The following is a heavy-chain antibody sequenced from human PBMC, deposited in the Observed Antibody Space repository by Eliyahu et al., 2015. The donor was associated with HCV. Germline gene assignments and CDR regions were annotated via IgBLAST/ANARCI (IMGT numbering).Heavy chain of an antibody. Sequence: GAEVKKPGASVKVSCKASGYTFTGYYMHWVRQAPGQGLEWMGRINPNSGGTNYAQKFQGRVTMTRDTSISTAYMELSRLRSDDTAVYYCARFRDWNDDAFDIWGQGTMVTVSS. CDR2: INPNSGGT. J-gene: IGHJ3*02. D-gene: IGHD1-1*01. CDR3: ARFRDWNDDAFDI. V-gene: IGHV1-2*06. CDR1: GYTFTGYY.